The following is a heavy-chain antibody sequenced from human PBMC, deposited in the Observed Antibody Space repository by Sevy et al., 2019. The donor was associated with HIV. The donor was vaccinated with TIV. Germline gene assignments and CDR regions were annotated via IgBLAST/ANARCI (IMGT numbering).Heavy chain of an antibody. CDR3: ARQSSFVTAPDN. J-gene: IGHJ4*02. Sequence: SEILSLTCTVSGGSINSGRYYWDWIRQPPGKGLEWIGTIYYSGSTHYNPSLKSRVAISVDASRNQFSLKVSSLTAADTAVYFCARQSSFVTAPDNWGQGTLVTVSS. D-gene: IGHD2-21*02. CDR2: IYYSGST. V-gene: IGHV4-39*01. CDR1: GGSINSGRYY.